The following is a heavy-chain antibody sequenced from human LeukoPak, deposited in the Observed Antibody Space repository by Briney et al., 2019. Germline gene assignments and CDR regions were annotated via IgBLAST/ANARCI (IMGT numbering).Heavy chain of an antibody. CDR3: ASGPLSSGYYYYFDY. CDR2: IIPIFGTA. J-gene: IGHJ4*02. D-gene: IGHD3-22*01. Sequence: SVKVSCKASGYTFTGYYMHWVRQAPGQGLEWMGGIIPIFGTANYAQKFQGRVTITADESTSTAYMELSSLRSEDTAVYYCASGPLSSGYYYYFDYWGQGTLVTVSS. V-gene: IGHV1-69*13. CDR1: GYTFTGYY.